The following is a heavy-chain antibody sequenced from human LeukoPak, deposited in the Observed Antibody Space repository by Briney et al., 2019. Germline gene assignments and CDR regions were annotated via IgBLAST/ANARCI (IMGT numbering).Heavy chain of an antibody. J-gene: IGHJ5*02. CDR2: IKQDGDEK. CDR1: GFTLSDYW. Sequence: GGSLRLSCVVSGFTLSDYWMSWGRQAPGKGLEWVANIKQDGDEKHYVDSVRGRFTISRDNAKNSLFLQMDSLRVEDTAVYYCARHTTLDPWGQGALVTVSS. V-gene: IGHV3-7*01. D-gene: IGHD1-14*01. CDR3: ARHTTLDP.